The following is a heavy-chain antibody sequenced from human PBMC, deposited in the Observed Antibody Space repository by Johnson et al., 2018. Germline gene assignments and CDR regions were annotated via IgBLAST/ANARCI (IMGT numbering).Heavy chain of an antibody. CDR3: ESGFDNNAFDI. CDR1: GFTFSGYW. V-gene: IGHV3-74*01. J-gene: IGHJ3*02. Sequence: VQLQESGGGLVQPGGSLRLSCAASGFTFSGYWMHFVRQDPGKGLVWVSRISGDGSTTNYADSVKGRFTISRDNAKDTLFLQMNSLTAEDTALYYCESGFDNNAFDIWGQGTMVTVSS. D-gene: IGHD2/OR15-2a*01. CDR2: ISGDGSTT.